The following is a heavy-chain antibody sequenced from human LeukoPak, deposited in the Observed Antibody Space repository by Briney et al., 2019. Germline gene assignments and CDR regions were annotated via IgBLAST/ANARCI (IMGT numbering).Heavy chain of an antibody. Sequence: GGSLRLSCAASGFNVSSNYMSWVRQAPGKGLEWVSVIYSGGSTYYADSVKGRFTISRDNSKNTLYLQMNSLRAEDTAVYYCARVADAVLMVYAIDYWGQGTLVTVSS. D-gene: IGHD2-8*01. CDR3: ARVADAVLMVYAIDY. V-gene: IGHV3-53*01. J-gene: IGHJ4*02. CDR1: GFNVSSNY. CDR2: IYSGGST.